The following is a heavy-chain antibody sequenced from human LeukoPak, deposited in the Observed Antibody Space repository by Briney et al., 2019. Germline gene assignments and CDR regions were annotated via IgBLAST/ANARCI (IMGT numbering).Heavy chain of an antibody. D-gene: IGHD3-16*01. CDR2: IYHSGST. Sequence: SETLSLTCTVSGYSISSGYYWGWIRQPPGKGLEWIGSIYHSGSTNYNPSLKSRVTMSVDTSKNQFSLELSSVTAADTAVYYCARETSQKGAHYMDVWGKGTTVTISS. CDR1: GYSISSGYY. CDR3: ARETSQKGAHYMDV. V-gene: IGHV4-38-2*02. J-gene: IGHJ6*03.